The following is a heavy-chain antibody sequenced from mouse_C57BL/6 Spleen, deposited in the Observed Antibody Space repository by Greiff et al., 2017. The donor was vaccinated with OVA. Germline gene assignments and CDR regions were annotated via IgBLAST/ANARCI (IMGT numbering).Heavy chain of an antibody. V-gene: IGHV1-15*01. CDR3: TRSEYYGSSPYYAMDD. D-gene: IGHD1-1*01. Sequence: QVQLQQSGAELVRPGASVTLSCKASGYTFTDYEMHWVKQTPVHGLEWIGAIDPETGGTAYNQKFKGKAILTADKSSSTAYMELRSLTSEDSAVYYCTRSEYYGSSPYYAMDDWGQGTSVTVSS. J-gene: IGHJ4*01. CDR2: IDPETGGT. CDR1: GYTFTDYE.